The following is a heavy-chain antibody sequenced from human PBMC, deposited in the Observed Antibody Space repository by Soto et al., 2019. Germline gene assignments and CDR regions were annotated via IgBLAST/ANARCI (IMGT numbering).Heavy chain of an antibody. CDR2: IHYTGSA. J-gene: IGHJ5*02. CDR3: ARGGDYATT. V-gene: IGHV4-31*03. D-gene: IGHD4-17*01. Sequence: QVQLQESGPGLLKPSQTLSLTCTVSGGSIENGGYYWIWIRQHPEKSLEWLGSIHYTGSAFYNPSVKSRVAMSDDTSKNHFSLTLTSVTVADTATYYCARGGDYATTWGQGSLVVVSS. CDR1: GGSIENGGYY.